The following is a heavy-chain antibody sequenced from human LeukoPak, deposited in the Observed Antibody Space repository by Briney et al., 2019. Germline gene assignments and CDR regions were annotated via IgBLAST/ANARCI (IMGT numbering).Heavy chain of an antibody. CDR1: GFNFGGYE. CDR2: ISEGGGFT. J-gene: IGHJ4*02. CDR3: ARVPSIVCNSGSLLIHS. Sequence: GGSLRLSCITSGFNFGGYEFNWVRQAPGKGLEWVSFISEGGGFTTYADPVQGRFTISRDNAKRSVFLQMNSLRDDDTAVYFCARVPSIVCNSGSLLIHSWGRGILVTVSS. D-gene: IGHD4-23*01. V-gene: IGHV3-48*03.